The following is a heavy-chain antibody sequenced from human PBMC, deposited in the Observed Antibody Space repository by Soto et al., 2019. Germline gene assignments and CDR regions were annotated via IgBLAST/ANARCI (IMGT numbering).Heavy chain of an antibody. CDR1: GFTSSNYG. J-gene: IGHJ4*02. V-gene: IGHV3-30*18. Sequence: GSLRLSCAASGFTSSNYGMHWVRQAPGKGLEWVAVISYDGRDKYYGESVKGRFTIFRDNSKNTLYLEMNTLRPDDTGVYYCAKDRGFCNGGSCYGFDYWSQGTLVTVSS. CDR2: ISYDGRDK. CDR3: AKDRGFCNGGSCYGFDY. D-gene: IGHD2-15*01.